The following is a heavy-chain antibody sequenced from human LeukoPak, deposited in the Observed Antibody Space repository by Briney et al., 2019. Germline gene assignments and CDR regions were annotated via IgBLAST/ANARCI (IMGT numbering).Heavy chain of an antibody. CDR1: GFTVNSNY. Sequence: GGSLRLSCAASGFTVNSNYMNWVRQAPGKGLEWVSVVYSDDTTYYADSVKGRFTISRDSSKNTLYLQMNSLRAEDTAVYYCARGGGYYAIDYWGQGTLVTVSS. V-gene: IGHV3-53*01. D-gene: IGHD1-26*01. J-gene: IGHJ4*02. CDR3: ARGGGYYAIDY. CDR2: VYSDDTT.